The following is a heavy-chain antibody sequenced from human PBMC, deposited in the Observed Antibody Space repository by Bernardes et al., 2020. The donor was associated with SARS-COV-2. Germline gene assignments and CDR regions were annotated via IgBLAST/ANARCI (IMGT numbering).Heavy chain of an antibody. V-gene: IGHV4-34*01. J-gene: IGHJ4*02. Sequence: SETLSLTCAIYGGSLSGYYWNWIRQPPGKGLEWIGEINYSGSTNYNPSLKSRVTISIDTSKNQFSLTLSSVTAADTAVYYCARAVWGIWHYDLWGQGTLGTVSS. CDR3: ARAVWGIWHYDL. CDR2: INYSGST. D-gene: IGHD5-12*01. CDR1: GGSLSGYY.